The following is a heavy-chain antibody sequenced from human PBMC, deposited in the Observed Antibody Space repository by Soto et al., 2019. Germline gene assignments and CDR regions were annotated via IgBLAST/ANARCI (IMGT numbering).Heavy chain of an antibody. CDR3: ARQLNYYGSGSYFPGLDY. D-gene: IGHD3-10*01. CDR2: IYHSGST. V-gene: IGHV4-4*02. J-gene: IGHJ4*02. Sequence: SETLSLTCAVSSGSISSSNRWSWVRQPPGKGLEWIGEIYHSGSTNYNPSLKSRVTISVDKSKNQFSLKLSSVTAADTAVYYCARQLNYYGSGSYFPGLDYWGQGTLVTVSS. CDR1: SGSISSSNR.